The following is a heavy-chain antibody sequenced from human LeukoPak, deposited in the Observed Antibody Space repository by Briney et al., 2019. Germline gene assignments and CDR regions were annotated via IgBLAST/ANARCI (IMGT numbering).Heavy chain of an antibody. CDR1: GFTFSSYW. CDR3: ARDQHSSSWYIDY. J-gene: IGHJ4*02. V-gene: IGHV3-74*01. CDR2: INSDGSST. Sequence: GGSLRLSCAASGFTFSSYWMRWVRQAPGKGLVWVSRINSDGSSTSYADSVKGRFTISRDNAKNTLYLQMNSLRAEDTAVYYCARDQHSSSWYIDYWGQGTLVTVSS. D-gene: IGHD6-13*01.